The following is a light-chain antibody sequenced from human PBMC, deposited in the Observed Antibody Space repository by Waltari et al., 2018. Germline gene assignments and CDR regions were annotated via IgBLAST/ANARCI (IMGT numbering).Light chain of an antibody. CDR1: YPNLGRNY. V-gene: IGLV1-47*01. CDR3: AAWDESHYV. Sequence: QSVLTQPPSASGTPGQRVSISCSGSYPNLGRNYLYWYQQLPGAAPKPLIYRNTQRPSGVPDRFSASKYGTSASLAISGLRSEDEAVYYCAAWDESHYVFGPGTKVTVL. CDR2: RNT. J-gene: IGLJ1*01.